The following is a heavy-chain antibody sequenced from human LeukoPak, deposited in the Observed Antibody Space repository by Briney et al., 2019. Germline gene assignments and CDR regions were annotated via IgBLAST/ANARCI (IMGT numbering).Heavy chain of an antibody. D-gene: IGHD6-19*01. CDR2: IIPILGIA. V-gene: IGHV1-69*04. CDR3: AREGSSGWTNYFDY. J-gene: IGHJ4*02. Sequence: ASVKVSCKASGGTFSSYAISWVRQAPGQGLEWMGRIIPILGIANYAQKFQGRVTMTRDTSTSTVYMELSSLRSEDTAVYYCAREGSSGWTNYFDYWGQGTLVTVSS. CDR1: GGTFSSYA.